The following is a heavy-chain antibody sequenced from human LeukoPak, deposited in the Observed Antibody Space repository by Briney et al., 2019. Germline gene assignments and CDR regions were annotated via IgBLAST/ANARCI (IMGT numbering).Heavy chain of an antibody. J-gene: IGHJ3*02. V-gene: IGHV4-31*03. CDR1: GGSIISGDYY. D-gene: IGHD2-21*02. Sequence: PSETLSLTCTVSGGSIISGDYYWSWIRQHPGKGLEWIGYIYYSGSTYYNPSLKSRVTISVDTSKNQFSLKLSSVTAADTAVYYCARAVVVTAMTLRGAFDIWGQGTMVTVSS. CDR3: ARAVVVTAMTLRGAFDI. CDR2: IYYSGST.